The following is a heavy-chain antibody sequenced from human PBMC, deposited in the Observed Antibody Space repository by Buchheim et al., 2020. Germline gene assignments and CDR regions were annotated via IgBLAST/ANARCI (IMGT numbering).Heavy chain of an antibody. V-gene: IGHV4-59*01. Sequence: QVQLQESGPGLVRPSETLSLTCSVSGGSITSYYWSWIRQPPGKGLEGIGYIYDTGTTKYNPSLKSRVAISADMSTNQLYLKLRSVTAADAAVYYCARRSYDSNGYYFDYWGQG. CDR2: IYDTGTT. CDR1: GGSITSYY. CDR3: ARRSYDSNGYYFDY. D-gene: IGHD3-22*01. J-gene: IGHJ4*02.